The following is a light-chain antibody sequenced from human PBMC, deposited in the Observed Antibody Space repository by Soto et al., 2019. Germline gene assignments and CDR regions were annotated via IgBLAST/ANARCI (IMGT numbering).Light chain of an antibody. CDR2: GTS. CDR3: HQYGGSPTWT. V-gene: IGKV3-20*01. J-gene: IGKJ1*01. CDR1: QTVSSSY. Sequence: EIVLTQSPGTLSLSPGERATLSCRASQTVSSSYVAWYQQKPGQAPRLLMYGTSTRATGIPDRFSGSGSGTDFSLTISRLEPEDFAVYYCHQYGGSPTWTFGRGTKVENK.